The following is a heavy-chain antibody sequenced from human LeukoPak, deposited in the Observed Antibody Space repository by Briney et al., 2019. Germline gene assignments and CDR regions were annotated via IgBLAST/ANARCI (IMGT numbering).Heavy chain of an antibody. J-gene: IGHJ6*02. Sequence: ASVKVSCKASGYTFTGYYMHWVRQAPGQGLEWMGWINPNSGGTNYAQKFQGWVTMTRDTSISTAYMELSRLRSDDAAVYYCARDLLDYGDYGYYGMDVWGQGTTVTVSS. D-gene: IGHD4-17*01. CDR3: ARDLLDYGDYGYYGMDV. V-gene: IGHV1-2*04. CDR1: GYTFTGYY. CDR2: INPNSGGT.